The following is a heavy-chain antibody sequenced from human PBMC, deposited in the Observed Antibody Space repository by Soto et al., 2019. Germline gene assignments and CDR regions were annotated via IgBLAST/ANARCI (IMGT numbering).Heavy chain of an antibody. Sequence: PSETLSLTCTVSGDSISSNTNYWSWIRQPPGEGLEWIGFISYSGTTSYSPSLKSRVAISLDTSKNQFSLSLSSVTATDTAVYTFARGRGYSYGLVPRGQGPLVT. D-gene: IGHD5-18*01. CDR3: ARGRGYSYGLVP. CDR1: GDSISSNTNY. V-gene: IGHV4-30-4*01. J-gene: IGHJ5*02. CDR2: ISYSGTT.